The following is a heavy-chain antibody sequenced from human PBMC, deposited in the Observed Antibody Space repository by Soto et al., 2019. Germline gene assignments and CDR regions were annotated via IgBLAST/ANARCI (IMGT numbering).Heavy chain of an antibody. CDR2: ILVGGST. Sequence: GGSLRLSCAASGFTCSSYDMSWVRQAPGKGLEWVSTILVGGSTHYPDSVKGRFTISRDNSRNTVILQMNSLTAGDTAVYYCAKATATGGGAFDICGQGTMVTVSS. CDR3: AKATATGGGAFDI. J-gene: IGHJ3*02. CDR1: GFTCSSYD. V-gene: IGHV3-23*01. D-gene: IGHD2-8*02.